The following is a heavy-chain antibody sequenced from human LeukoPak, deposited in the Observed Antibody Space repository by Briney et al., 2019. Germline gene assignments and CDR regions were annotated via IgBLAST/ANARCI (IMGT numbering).Heavy chain of an antibody. CDR3: ARDSIAVAGTEIDY. D-gene: IGHD6-19*01. CDR2: IYHSGST. J-gene: IGHJ4*02. Sequence: SETLSLTCTVSGYSISSGYYWGWIRQPPGKGLEWIGSIYHSGSTYYNPSLKSRVTISVDTSKNQFSLKLSSVTAADTAVYYCARDSIAVAGTEIDYWGQGTLVTVSS. CDR1: GYSISSGYY. V-gene: IGHV4-38-2*02.